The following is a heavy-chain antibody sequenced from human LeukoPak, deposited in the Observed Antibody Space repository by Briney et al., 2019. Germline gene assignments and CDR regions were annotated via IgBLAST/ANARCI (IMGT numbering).Heavy chain of an antibody. V-gene: IGHV4-59*08. CDR2: IYYSGST. J-gene: IGHJ6*03. CDR1: GGSISSYY. Sequence: PSETLSLTCTVSGGSISSYYWSWIRQPPGKGLEWIGYIYYSGSTNYNPSLKSRVTISVDTSKNQFSLKLSSVTAADTAVYYCASGEKRYYYDSSGYPPPYYYYYMDVWGKGTTVTVSS. CDR3: ASGEKRYYYDSSGYPPPYYYYYMDV. D-gene: IGHD3-22*01.